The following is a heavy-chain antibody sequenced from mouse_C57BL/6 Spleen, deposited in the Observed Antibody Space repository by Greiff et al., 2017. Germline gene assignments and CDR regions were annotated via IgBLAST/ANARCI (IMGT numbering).Heavy chain of an antibody. J-gene: IGHJ4*01. CDR1: GYTFTSYW. V-gene: IGHV1-55*01. D-gene: IGHD2-4*01. CDR3: ARQGGLRRGTGYAMDY. Sequence: QVQLQQPGAELVKPGASVKMSCKASGYTFTSYWITWVKQRPGQGLAWIGDIYPGSGSTNYNEKFKSKATLTVDTSSSTAYMQLSSLTSEDSAVYYCARQGGLRRGTGYAMDYWGQGTSVTVSS. CDR2: IYPGSGST.